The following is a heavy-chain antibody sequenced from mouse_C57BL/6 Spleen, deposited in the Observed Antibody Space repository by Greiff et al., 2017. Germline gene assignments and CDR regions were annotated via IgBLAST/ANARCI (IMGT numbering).Heavy chain of an antibody. CDR2: IRNIANGFTT. V-gene: IGHV7-3*01. Sequence: EVQGVESGGGLVQPGGSLSLSCAASGFTFTDYYMSWVRQPPGKALEWLGFIRNIANGFTTEYSASVKGRFTISRDNSQSILYLQMNALRAEDSATSYCARLRRGGAMDYWGQGTSVTVSS. CDR1: GFTFTDYY. CDR3: ARLRRGGAMDY. D-gene: IGHD2-12*01. J-gene: IGHJ4*01.